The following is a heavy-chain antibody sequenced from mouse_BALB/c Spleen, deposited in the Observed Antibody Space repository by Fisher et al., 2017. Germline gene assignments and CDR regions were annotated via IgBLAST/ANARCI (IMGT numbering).Heavy chain of an antibody. Sequence: RFTISRDNAKNTLYLQMSSLKSEDTAMYYCARHSPDSYAPYAMDYWGQGTSVTVSS. J-gene: IGHJ4*01. V-gene: IGHV5-12-1*01. D-gene: IGHD3-3*01. CDR3: ARHSPDSYAPYAMDY.